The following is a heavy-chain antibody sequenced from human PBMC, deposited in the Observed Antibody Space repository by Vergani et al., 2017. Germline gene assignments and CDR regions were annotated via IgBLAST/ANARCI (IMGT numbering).Heavy chain of an antibody. J-gene: IGHJ4*02. Sequence: QVQLQESGPGLVKSSETLSLICSVSFDSIRNLYCNLIRQPPGKGLEWIGSIHYSENTNYNPSLKTRVTISVDTSKNQFSLTLTSVTAADTAGYYCVRDLHSRGAFDVWGQGSLVTVSS. CDR2: IHYSENT. D-gene: IGHD1-26*01. V-gene: IGHV4-59*11. CDR1: FDSIRNLY. CDR3: VRDLHSRGAFDV.